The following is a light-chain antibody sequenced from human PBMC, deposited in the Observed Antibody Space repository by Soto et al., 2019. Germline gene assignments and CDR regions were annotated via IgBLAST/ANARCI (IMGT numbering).Light chain of an antibody. J-gene: IGLJ2*01. Sequence: QSALTHPASVSGSPGQSITISCTGTSSDVGGYNYVSWYQQHPGKAPKLMIYDVSNRPSGVSNRFSGSKSGNTASLTISGLQAEDEADYYCSSYTSSSTYVVFGGETKLSV. V-gene: IGLV2-14*01. CDR3: SSYTSSSTYVV. CDR1: SSDVGGYNY. CDR2: DVS.